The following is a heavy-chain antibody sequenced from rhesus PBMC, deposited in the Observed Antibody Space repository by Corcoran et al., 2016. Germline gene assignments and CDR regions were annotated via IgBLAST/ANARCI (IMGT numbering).Heavy chain of an antibody. CDR1: GGSISDSYR. Sequence: QVQLQESGPGVVKPSETLSLTCAVSGGSISDSYRWSWIRQPPGKGLEWIGYIYGSSTSPNYNPPLKSRVTIAKDTSKNQFSLKLSSVTAADAAVYYCARSYGSSYGPFDYWGQGVLVTVSS. CDR2: IYGSSTSP. D-gene: IGHD4-29*01. V-gene: IGHV4S10*01. J-gene: IGHJ4*01. CDR3: ARSYGSSYGPFDY.